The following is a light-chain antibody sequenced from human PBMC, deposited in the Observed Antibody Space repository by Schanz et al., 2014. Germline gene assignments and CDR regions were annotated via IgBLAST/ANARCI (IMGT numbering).Light chain of an antibody. Sequence: EIVMMQSPATLSVSPGERATLSCRASRSVSSNLAWYQQKPGQSPRLLIYGASTRANGIPARFSGSGSGTELNLTISSLQSEDFAVYYCQQYNNWPLTFGQGTKMEIK. CDR1: RSVSSN. V-gene: IGKV3-15*01. CDR3: QQYNNWPLT. CDR2: GAS. J-gene: IGKJ1*01.